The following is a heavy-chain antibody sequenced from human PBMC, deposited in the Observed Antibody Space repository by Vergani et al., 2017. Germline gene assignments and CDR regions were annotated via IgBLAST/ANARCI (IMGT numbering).Heavy chain of an antibody. J-gene: IGHJ5*02. CDR1: GSTVSGNY. CDR3: ARGNYYGSGTYVDP. D-gene: IGHD3-10*01. Sequence: ELQLVESGGGLVQPGWFLRLSCAASGSTVSGNYMTWVRQAPGKGLEWVSHIYSGDETYYADSVKGRVTISRDISKNTLHLQINNLSVEDTAVYYCARGNYYGSGTYVDPWGQGTLVTVSS. V-gene: IGHV3-66*02. CDR2: IYSGDET.